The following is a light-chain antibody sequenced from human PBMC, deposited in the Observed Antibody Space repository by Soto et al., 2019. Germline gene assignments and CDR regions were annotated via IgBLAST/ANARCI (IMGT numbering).Light chain of an antibody. J-gene: IGLJ2*01. CDR1: SSDVGGYNY. V-gene: IGLV2-8*01. CDR2: EVS. CDR3: SSFAGNNNLV. Sequence: QSALTQPPSASGSPGQSVTISCTRVSSDVGGYNYVSWYQQHPGKAPKLMISEVSKRPSGVPDRFSGSKSGNTASLTVSGLQAEDEADYYCSSFAGNNNLVFGGGTKLTVL.